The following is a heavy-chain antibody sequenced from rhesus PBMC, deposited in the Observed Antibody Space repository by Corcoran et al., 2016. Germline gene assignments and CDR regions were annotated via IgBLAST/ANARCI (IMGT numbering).Heavy chain of an antibody. V-gene: IGHV4-76*01. D-gene: IGHD1-38*01. CDR1: GGSISGGYD. CDR2: IYGSNGST. J-gene: IGHJ4*01. Sequence: QVQLQESGPGVVKPSETLSLTCAVSGGSISGGYDWSWIRQPPGKGLEWIGYIYGSNGSTNYNPSLKNRVTISKDASKSEFSLKLSSVTAADTAVYYCARDQSGTLEVDGYYFDYWGQGVLVTVSS. CDR3: ARDQSGTLEVDGYYFDY.